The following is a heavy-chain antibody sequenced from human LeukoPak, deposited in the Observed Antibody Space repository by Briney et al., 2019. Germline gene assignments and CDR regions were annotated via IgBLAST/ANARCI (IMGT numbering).Heavy chain of an antibody. D-gene: IGHD1-26*01. Sequence: PGGSLRLSCAASGFTVSSNYMSWVRQAPGKGLEWVSVIYSGGSTYYADSVKGRFTISRDNSKNTLYLQMNGLRAEDTAVYYCARATRIVGATASGYYYGMDVWGQGTTITVSS. CDR1: GFTVSSNY. V-gene: IGHV3-66*01. CDR2: IYSGGST. J-gene: IGHJ6*02. CDR3: ARATRIVGATASGYYYGMDV.